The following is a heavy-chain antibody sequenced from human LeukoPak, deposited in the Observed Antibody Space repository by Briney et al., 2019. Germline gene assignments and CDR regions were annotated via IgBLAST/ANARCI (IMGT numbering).Heavy chain of an antibody. CDR2: IHREGTTT. V-gene: IGHV3-74*01. D-gene: IGHD3-9*01. CDR3: ARDSDWLLFDY. J-gene: IGHJ4*02. CDR1: GFTFSAYW. Sequence: GGSLTLSCAASGFTFSAYWMHWVRQVPGEGLVWVSRIHREGTTTIYADSVKGRFTISRDNGKNTLYLHMNSLRADDTAVYYCARDSDWLLFDYWGQGTLVTVSS.